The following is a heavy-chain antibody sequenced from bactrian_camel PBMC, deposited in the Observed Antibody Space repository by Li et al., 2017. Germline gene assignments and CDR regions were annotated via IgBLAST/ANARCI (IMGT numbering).Heavy chain of an antibody. CDR3: AASGRRPGGTLRCGSFRY. J-gene: IGHJ6*01. CDR1: NHRGNC. D-gene: IGHD7*01. CDR2: INASGGRT. V-gene: IGHV3S54*01. Sequence: HVQLVESGGGSVQAGGSLRLSCLYNHRGNCMGWFRQAPGKEREGVAAINASGGRTYYRDSVKGRFTISHGNAKSTVYLEMNDLKPEDTAVYYCAASGRRPGGTLRCGSFRYWGQGTQVTVS.